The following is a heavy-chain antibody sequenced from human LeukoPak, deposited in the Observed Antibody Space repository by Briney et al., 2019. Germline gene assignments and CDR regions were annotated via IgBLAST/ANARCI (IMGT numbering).Heavy chain of an antibody. CDR3: ARRLVGATNTFDY. V-gene: IGHV5-51*01. CDR2: IYPGDSDT. Sequence: GESLKISCKGSGYSSTSYWIGWVRQMPGKGLEWMGIIYPGDSDTRYSPSFQGQVTISADKSISTAYLQWSSLKASDTAMCYCARRLVGATNTFDYWGQGTLVTVSS. D-gene: IGHD1-26*01. CDR1: GYSSTSYW. J-gene: IGHJ4*02.